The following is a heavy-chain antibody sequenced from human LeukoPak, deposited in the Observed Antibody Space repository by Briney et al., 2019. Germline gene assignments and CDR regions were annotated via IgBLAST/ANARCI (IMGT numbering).Heavy chain of an antibody. D-gene: IGHD1-26*01. J-gene: IGHJ4*02. Sequence: GESLKISCKGSGYSFTNYWIGWVRQMPGKGLKWMGIIYPGDSDARYSPSFQGQVTISADKSISTAYLQWSSLKASDTVMYYCARRRDLYSGSYYPFDYWGQGTPVTVSS. CDR1: GYSFTNYW. V-gene: IGHV5-51*01. CDR2: IYPGDSDA. CDR3: ARRRDLYSGSYYPFDY.